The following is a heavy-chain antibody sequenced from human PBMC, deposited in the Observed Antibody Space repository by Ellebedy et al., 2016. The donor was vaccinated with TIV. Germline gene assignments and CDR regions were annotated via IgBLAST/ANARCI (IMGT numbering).Heavy chain of an antibody. CDR3: ARRSTDFAFDS. J-gene: IGHJ4*02. CDR1: GFTFSTYP. D-gene: IGHD3/OR15-3a*01. Sequence: PGGSLRLSCAASGFTFSTYPMNWVRQAPGKELEWVSIISANGGTTYYADSVKGRFTISRDNSKNTLFLQMSSLRAEDTAVYFCARRSTDFAFDSWGQGTLVTVSS. CDR2: ISANGGTT. V-gene: IGHV3-23*01.